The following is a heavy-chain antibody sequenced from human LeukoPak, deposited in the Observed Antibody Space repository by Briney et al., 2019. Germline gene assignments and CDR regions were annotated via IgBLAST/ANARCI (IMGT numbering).Heavy chain of an antibody. V-gene: IGHV4-59*12. Sequence: SETLSLTCTVSGGSISSYYWSWIRQPPGKGLEWIGYIYYSGSTNYNPSLKSRVTISVDTSKNQFSLKLSSVTAADTAVYYCARRPTNWYFDLWGRGTLVTVSS. J-gene: IGHJ2*01. CDR3: ARRPTNWYFDL. CDR1: GGSISSYY. CDR2: IYYSGST.